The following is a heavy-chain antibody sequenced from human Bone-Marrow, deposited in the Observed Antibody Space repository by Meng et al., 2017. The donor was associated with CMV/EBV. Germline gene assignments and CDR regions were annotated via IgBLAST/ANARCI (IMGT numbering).Heavy chain of an antibody. J-gene: IGHJ4*02. CDR2: IFNIFSTE. CDR3: ARDRGLLSVERYYFDS. Sequence: QVRLVQCGGEGEKPGTSVKVSCIASGFTFSGYAISWVRQAPGQGLEWMGVIFNIFSTENYAQTFKGRVTISADNSTSTAYMELSSLRAEDTAVYYCARDRGLLSVERYYFDSWGQGTLVTVSS. D-gene: IGHD3-3*01. CDR1: GFTFSGYA. V-gene: IGHV1-69*14.